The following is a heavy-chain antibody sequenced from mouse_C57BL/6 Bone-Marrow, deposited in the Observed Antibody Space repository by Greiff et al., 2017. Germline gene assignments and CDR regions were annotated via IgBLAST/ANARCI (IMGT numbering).Heavy chain of an antibody. CDR2: IDPSDSYT. J-gene: IGHJ4*01. Sequence: VQLQQPGAELVKPGASVKLSCKASGYTFTSYWMQWVKQRPGQGLEWIGEIDPSDSYTNYNQKFKGKATLTVDTSSSTAYMQLSSLTSEDSAVYYCARDYYSNSYYYAMDYWGQGTSVTVSS. D-gene: IGHD2-5*01. CDR3: ARDYYSNSYYYAMDY. CDR1: GYTFTSYW. V-gene: IGHV1-50*01.